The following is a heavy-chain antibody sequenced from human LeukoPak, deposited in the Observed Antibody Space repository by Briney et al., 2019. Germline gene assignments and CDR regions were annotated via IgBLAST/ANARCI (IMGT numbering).Heavy chain of an antibody. J-gene: IGHJ6*02. CDR2: IKSKTDGGTT. V-gene: IGHV3-15*01. Sequence: GGSLRLSCAASGFTFSNAWMSWVRQAPGKGLEWVGRIKSKTDGGTTDYAAPVKGRFTISRDDSKNTLYLQMNSLKTEDTAVYYCTTDQQWLVDYYYYGMDVWGQGTTVTVSS. CDR3: TTDQQWLVDYYYYGMDV. D-gene: IGHD6-19*01. CDR1: GFTFSNAW.